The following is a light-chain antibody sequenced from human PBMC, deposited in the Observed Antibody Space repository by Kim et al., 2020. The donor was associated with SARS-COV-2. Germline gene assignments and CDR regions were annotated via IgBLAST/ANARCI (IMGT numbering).Light chain of an antibody. J-gene: IGLJ2*01. CDR3: NSRDSNDNVV. V-gene: IGLV3-19*01. CDR2: GKI. CDR1: SLRSYY. Sequence: ALGQTVRITCQGDSLRSYYATWYQQKPGQAPILVIYGKINRPSGIPDRFSGSSSGNTASLTITGTQAGDEADYYCNSRDSNDNVVFGGGTKLTVL.